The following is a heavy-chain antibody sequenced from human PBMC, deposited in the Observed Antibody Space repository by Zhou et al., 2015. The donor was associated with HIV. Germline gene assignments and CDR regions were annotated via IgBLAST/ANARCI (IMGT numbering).Heavy chain of an antibody. CDR1: GYTFNMYG. J-gene: IGHJ4*02. D-gene: IGHD3-9*01. CDR3: ARLDDILTGYAY. CDR2: ISGYNANA. V-gene: IGHV1-18*01. Sequence: QVKLEQSGGEVKKPGASVKVSCKASGYTFNMYGIAWVRQAPGQGLEWMGWISGYNANAHYAHKFQGRLTMTTDTSTSMVYMELRSLRSDDTAVYFXARLDDILTGYAYWGQGTLVTVSS.